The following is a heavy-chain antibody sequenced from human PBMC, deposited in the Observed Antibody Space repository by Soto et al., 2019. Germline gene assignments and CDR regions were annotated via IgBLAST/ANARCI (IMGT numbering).Heavy chain of an antibody. CDR3: ARERGARGSYYYYGMDV. CDR1: GGSISSGDFY. D-gene: IGHD3-10*01. CDR2: IYSSGST. V-gene: IGHV4-30-4*01. J-gene: IGHJ6*02. Sequence: QVQLQESGPGLVKPSQTLSLTCTVSGGSISSGDFYWSWIRQPPGKGLEWIGYIYSSGSTYYNPSLKSRVTISIDTSKNQFALNLSSVTAADTAVYYCARERGARGSYYYYGMDVWGQGTTVTVSS.